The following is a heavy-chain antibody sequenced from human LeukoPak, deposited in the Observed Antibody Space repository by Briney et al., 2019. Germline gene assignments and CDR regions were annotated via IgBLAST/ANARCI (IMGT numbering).Heavy chain of an antibody. CDR3: AREENYDFWSGYYYY. CDR1: GFTFSSYE. Sequence: PGGSLRLSCAASGFTFSSYEMNWVRQAPGKGLEWVSYISSSGSNIYYADSVKGRFSISRDNAKNSLFLQMNSLRAEDTAVYYCAREENYDFWSGYYYYWGQGTLVTVSS. J-gene: IGHJ4*02. V-gene: IGHV3-48*03. D-gene: IGHD3-3*01. CDR2: ISSSGSNI.